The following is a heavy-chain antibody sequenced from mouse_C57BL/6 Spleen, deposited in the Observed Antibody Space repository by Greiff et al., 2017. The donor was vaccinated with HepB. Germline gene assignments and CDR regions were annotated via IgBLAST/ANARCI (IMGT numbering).Heavy chain of an antibody. CDR1: GYTFTSYW. CDR3: ARSRTTVEAPFDY. CDR2: IDPSDSYT. J-gene: IGHJ2*01. D-gene: IGHD1-1*01. V-gene: IGHV1-50*01. Sequence: QVQLQQSGAELVKPGASVKLSCKASGYTFTSYWMQWVKQRPGQGLEWIGEIDPSDSYTNYNQKFKGKATLTVDTSSSTAYMQLRSLTSEDSAVYYCARSRTTVEAPFDYWGQGTTLTVSS.